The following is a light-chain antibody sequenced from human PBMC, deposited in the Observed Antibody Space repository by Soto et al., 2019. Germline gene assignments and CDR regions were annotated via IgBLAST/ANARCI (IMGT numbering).Light chain of an antibody. CDR2: DAS. CDR3: QQYNDWPFT. V-gene: IGKV1-5*01. Sequence: TQSPGTLSLSPGERATLSCRASRSISRSLAWYQQKSGKAPKLLIYDASSLESGVPSRFSGSGFGTEFTLTISGLQPDDFATYYCQQYNDWPFTFGPGTKVDIK. CDR1: RSISRS. J-gene: IGKJ3*01.